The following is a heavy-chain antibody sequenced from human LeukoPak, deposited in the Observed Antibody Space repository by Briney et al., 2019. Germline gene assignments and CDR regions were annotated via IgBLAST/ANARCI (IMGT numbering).Heavy chain of an antibody. V-gene: IGHV4-31*03. Sequence: SQTLSLTCTVSGGSISSGGYYWSWIRQHPGKGLEWIGYIYYSGSTYYNPSLKSRVTISVDTSKNQFSLKLSSVTAADTAVYYCAKRYCSSTSCSHAFDIWGQGTMVTVSS. J-gene: IGHJ3*02. CDR3: AKRYCSSTSCSHAFDI. D-gene: IGHD2-2*01. CDR2: IYYSGST. CDR1: GGSISSGGYY.